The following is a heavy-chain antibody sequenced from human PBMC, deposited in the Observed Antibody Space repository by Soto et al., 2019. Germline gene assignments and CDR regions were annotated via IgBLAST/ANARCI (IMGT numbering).Heavy chain of an antibody. Sequence: QVHLVQSGAEVKKPGASVKVSCKGSGYGFTTYGITWVRQAPGQGLEWMAWISAHNGNTNYAQKLQGRVTVTRETSTSTAYMELRSLRSDDPAVYYCARGRYGDYWGQGALVTVSS. J-gene: IGHJ4*02. D-gene: IGHD1-1*01. CDR2: ISAHNGNT. CDR3: ARGRYGDY. CDR1: GYGFTTYG. V-gene: IGHV1-18*01.